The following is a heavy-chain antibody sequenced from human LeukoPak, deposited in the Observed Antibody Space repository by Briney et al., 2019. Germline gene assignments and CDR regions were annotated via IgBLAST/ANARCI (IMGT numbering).Heavy chain of an antibody. J-gene: IGHJ4*02. V-gene: IGHV3-53*01. CDR2: IYSGGST. CDR1: GFTVSSNY. CDR3: AKAGSSWYPVKD. Sequence: GGSLRLSCAASGFTVSSNYMSWVRQAPGKGLEWVSVIYSGGSTYYADSVKGRFTISRDNSKNTLYLQMNSLRAEDTAVYYCAKAGSSWYPVKDWGQGTLVTVSS. D-gene: IGHD6-13*01.